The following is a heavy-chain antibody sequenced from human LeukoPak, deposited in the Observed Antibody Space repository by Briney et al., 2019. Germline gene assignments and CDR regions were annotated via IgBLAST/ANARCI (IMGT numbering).Heavy chain of an antibody. CDR1: ALTFSSYA. J-gene: IGHJ4*02. CDR3: AKGTTITSPFDY. CDR2: ISDSGGST. D-gene: IGHD3-10*01. V-gene: IGHV3-23*01. Sequence: RESLRLSCAASALTFSSYAMSWVRQAPGKGLEWVSTISDSGGSTYYADSVKGRFTIPRDNFKNTLYLEMNSLRAEDTAVYYCAKGTTITSPFDYWGQGTLVTVSS.